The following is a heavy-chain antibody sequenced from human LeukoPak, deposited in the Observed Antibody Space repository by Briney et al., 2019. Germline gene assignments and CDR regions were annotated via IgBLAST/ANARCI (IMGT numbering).Heavy chain of an antibody. Sequence: SETLSLTCAVSGYSINSGYFWGWIRPPPGKGLEYIGSMYHSGSTYHNPSLKSRVTISVDTSKNQFSLKLTSVTAADTAVYYCARHRLFDSSGYYYDFDYWGQGTLVTVSS. D-gene: IGHD3-22*01. CDR2: MYHSGST. CDR1: GYSINSGYF. J-gene: IGHJ4*02. CDR3: ARHRLFDSSGYYYDFDY. V-gene: IGHV4-38-2*01.